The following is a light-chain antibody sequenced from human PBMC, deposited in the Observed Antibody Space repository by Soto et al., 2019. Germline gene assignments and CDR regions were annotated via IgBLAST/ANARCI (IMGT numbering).Light chain of an antibody. J-gene: IGKJ3*01. Sequence: EIVLTQSPATLSLSPGERATLSCRASQSVSSYLAWYQQKPGQAPRLLIYDASNRATGIPARFSGSGSGTDFTLTISCLEPEDFAVYYCQQRSNWPPFTFRPGTKVDIK. V-gene: IGKV3-11*01. CDR1: QSVSSY. CDR3: QQRSNWPPFT. CDR2: DAS.